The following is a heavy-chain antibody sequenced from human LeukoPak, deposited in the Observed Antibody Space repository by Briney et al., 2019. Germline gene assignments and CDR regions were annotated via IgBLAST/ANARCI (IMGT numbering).Heavy chain of an antibody. V-gene: IGHV3-74*03. CDR2: ISPAGSST. J-gene: IGHJ4*02. Sequence: LPGGSLRLSCAASGFTFSSYWMNWVRQAPGKGLVWVSRISPAGSSTTYADSVRGRFTISRDNAKNTLYLQMNSLRAEDTAVYYCARDGRPFDYWGQGTLVTVSS. CDR1: GFTFSSYW. CDR3: ARDGRPFDY.